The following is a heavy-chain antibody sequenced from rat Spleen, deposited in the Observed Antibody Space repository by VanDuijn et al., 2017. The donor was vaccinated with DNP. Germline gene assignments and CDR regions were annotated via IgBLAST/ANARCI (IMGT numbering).Heavy chain of an antibody. J-gene: IGHJ4*01. CDR3: TTGAGSP. CDR1: GFTFSNYG. Sequence: EVKLVESGGGLVQPGRSLKLSCAGSGFTFSNYGMAWVRQAPTKGLEWVASITNSGGSIYYRDSLKGRITISRDNAKSTLYLQMDSLRSEDTATYYCTTGAGSPWGQGTSVTVSS. V-gene: IGHV5-19*01. D-gene: IGHD1-4*01. CDR2: ITNSGGSI.